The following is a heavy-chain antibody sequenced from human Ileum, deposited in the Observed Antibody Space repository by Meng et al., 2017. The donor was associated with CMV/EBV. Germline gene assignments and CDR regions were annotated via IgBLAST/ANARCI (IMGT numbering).Heavy chain of an antibody. J-gene: IGHJ6*02. CDR2: INHSGST. V-gene: IGHV4-34*01. D-gene: IGHD3/OR15-3a*01. CDR3: ARGGHYGMDV. CDR1: GGSFSGYY. Sequence: GSLRLSCAVYGGSFSGYYWSWIRQPPGKGLEWIGEINHSGSTNYNPSLKSRVTISVDTYKNQFSLKLSSVTAADTAVSYCARGGHYGMDVWGQGTTVTVSS.